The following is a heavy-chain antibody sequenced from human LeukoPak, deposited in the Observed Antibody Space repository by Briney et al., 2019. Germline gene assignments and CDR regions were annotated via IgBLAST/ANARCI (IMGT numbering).Heavy chain of an antibody. J-gene: IGHJ4*02. CDR3: ARHHGHQFSDSWYLRGSFDY. CDR1: GASISALY. Sequence: SETLSLTCAVYGASISALYWGWIRQSPGKGLEWIGYTYYSGRPTYNPSLKSRVTISLDTSKNQFSLRVNSVTAADTAIYYRARHHGHQFSDSWYLRGSFDYWGRGILVAVSS. V-gene: IGHV4-59*08. D-gene: IGHD6-13*01. CDR2: TYYSGRP.